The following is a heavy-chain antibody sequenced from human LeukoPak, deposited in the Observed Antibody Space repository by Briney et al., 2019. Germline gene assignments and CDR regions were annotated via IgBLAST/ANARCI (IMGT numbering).Heavy chain of an antibody. J-gene: IGHJ4*02. D-gene: IGHD5-24*01. V-gene: IGHV3-21*01. CDR1: GFTFSSYS. CDR3: AREGGVEMATISPSGDY. Sequence: GGSLRLSCAASGFTFSSYSMNWVRQAPGKGLEWVSSISSSSSYIYYADSVKGRFTISRDNAKNSLYLQMNSLRAEDTAVYYCAREGGVEMATISPSGDYWGQGTLVTVSS. CDR2: ISSSSSYI.